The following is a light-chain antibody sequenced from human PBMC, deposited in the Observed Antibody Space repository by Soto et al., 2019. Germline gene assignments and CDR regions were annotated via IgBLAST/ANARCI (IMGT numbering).Light chain of an antibody. CDR1: HTISSSY. J-gene: IGKJ1*01. CDR3: QQYGSSGT. Sequence: EIVLTQSPGTLSLSPGERATLSCRASHTISSSYLAWYQQEPGQAPRLLIYGASSRATGIPDRFSGSGSGTDFTLTTSRLEPEDFAVYYCQQYGSSGTCGQGTKVDIK. V-gene: IGKV3-20*01. CDR2: GAS.